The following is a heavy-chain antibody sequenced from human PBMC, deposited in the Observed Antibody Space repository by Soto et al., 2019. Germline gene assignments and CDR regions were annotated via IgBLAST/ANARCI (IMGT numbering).Heavy chain of an antibody. V-gene: IGHV3-74*03. Sequence: VQLVESGGGLVQPGGSLRLSCAASGFTLGSYWMHWVRQAPGKGLVWVSRINSDGSYITYADSVKGRFTISRDNGKSTLFLEMNSLTAEDTAVYYCARGTSVNYGDIWGQGTLVTVSS. CDR3: ARGTSVNYGDI. J-gene: IGHJ4*02. CDR2: INSDGSYI. CDR1: GFTLGSYW.